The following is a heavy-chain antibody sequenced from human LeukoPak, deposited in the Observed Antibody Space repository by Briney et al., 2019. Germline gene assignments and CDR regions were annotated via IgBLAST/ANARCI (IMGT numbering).Heavy chain of an antibody. D-gene: IGHD5-18*01. Sequence: PGGSLRLSCTASGFTFSSYSLNWVRQAPGKGLEWVSSVSTGSNYIYYADSVKGRFTISRDNAKNSLYLQMNSPRAEDTAVYYCARDSGLYSYGYLRDYWGQGTLVTVSS. V-gene: IGHV3-21*01. J-gene: IGHJ4*02. CDR2: VSTGSNYI. CDR1: GFTFSSYS. CDR3: ARDSGLYSYGYLRDY.